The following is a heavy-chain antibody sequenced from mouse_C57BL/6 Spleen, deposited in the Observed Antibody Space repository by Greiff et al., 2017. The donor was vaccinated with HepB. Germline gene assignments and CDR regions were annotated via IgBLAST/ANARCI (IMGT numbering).Heavy chain of an antibody. CDR2: IDPSDSYT. Sequence: QVQLQQPGAELVKPGASVKLSCKASGYTFTSYWMQWVKQRPGQGLEWIGEIDPSDSYTNYNQKFKGKATLTVDTSSSTAYMQLISLTSGDSAVYYCARYGTTRFAYWGQGTLVTVSA. CDR3: ARYGTTRFAY. CDR1: GYTFTSYW. D-gene: IGHD2-1*01. J-gene: IGHJ3*01. V-gene: IGHV1-50*01.